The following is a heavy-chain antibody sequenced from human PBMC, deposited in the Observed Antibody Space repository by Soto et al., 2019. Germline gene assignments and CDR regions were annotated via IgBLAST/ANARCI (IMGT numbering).Heavy chain of an antibody. CDR2: INQSGQT. CDR1: GGSFSGDY. CDR3: GRVPGALEVSYYGMVF. J-gene: IGHJ6*01. Sequence: QVQLQQWGAGLLKPAETLSLTCGVYGGSFSGDYWSWIRQAPGKGLEWNGEINQSGQTHYNPSLICRITLSVDPSENQFAVKVRSMTATDTAVYYCGRVPGALEVSYYGMVFWGQGTRVTVSS. V-gene: IGHV4-34*01.